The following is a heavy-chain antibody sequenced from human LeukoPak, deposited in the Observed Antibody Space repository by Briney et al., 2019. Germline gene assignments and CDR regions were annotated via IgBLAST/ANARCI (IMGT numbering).Heavy chain of an antibody. CDR2: ISSIGSTI. V-gene: IGHV3-48*03. D-gene: IGHD6-13*01. CDR3: ARDYLESIAAAGTPSLGFDP. J-gene: IGHJ5*02. Sequence: PGGSLRLSCAASGFTFSSYEMNWVRQAPGKGLEWVSYISSIGSTIYYADSVKGRFTISRDNAKNSLYLQMNSLRAEDTAVYYCARDYLESIAAAGTPSLGFDPWGQGTLVTVSS. CDR1: GFTFSSYE.